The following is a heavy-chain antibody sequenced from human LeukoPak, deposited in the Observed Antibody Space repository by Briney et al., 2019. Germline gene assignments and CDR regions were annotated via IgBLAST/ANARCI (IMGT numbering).Heavy chain of an antibody. D-gene: IGHD1-7*01. CDR1: GGSISSRSYY. J-gene: IGHJ4*02. V-gene: IGHV4-39*01. Sequence: SETLSLTCTVSGGSISSRSYYWGWIRQTPGKGLEWIGSIYYSGSTYYNPSLKSRVTISVDTSKNQFSLKLSSVTAADTAVYYCARREAGTSHFDYWGQGTLVTVSS. CDR3: ARREAGTSHFDY. CDR2: IYYSGST.